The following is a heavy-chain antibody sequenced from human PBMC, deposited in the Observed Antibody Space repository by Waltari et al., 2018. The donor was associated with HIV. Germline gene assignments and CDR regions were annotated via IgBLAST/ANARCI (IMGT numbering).Heavy chain of an antibody. CDR2: IYHSGST. CDR3: ARGGGGRGVLSGSAEYFQH. D-gene: IGHD3-10*01. V-gene: IGHV4-30-2*01. CDR1: GGSISSGGYS. J-gene: IGHJ1*01. Sequence: QLQLQESGSGLVKPSQTLSLTCAVSGGSISSGGYSWSWIRQPPWKGLEWIGYIYHSGSTYYNPSLKSRVTISVDRSKNQFSLKLSSVTAADTAVYYCARGGGGRGVLSGSAEYFQHWGQGTLVTVSS.